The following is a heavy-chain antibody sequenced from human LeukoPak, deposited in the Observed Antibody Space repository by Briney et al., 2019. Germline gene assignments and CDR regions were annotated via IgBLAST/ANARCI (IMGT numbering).Heavy chain of an antibody. CDR2: ISYDGSNK. CDR1: GFNFSSYA. V-gene: IGHV3-30*04. J-gene: IGHJ6*02. Sequence: GGSLRLSCAASGFNFSSYAIHWVRQAPGKGLEWVAVISYDGSNKYYADSVKGRFTISRDNSNNTLYLQMNSLRAEDTAVYYCAREGYYYDSSGSYSYGMDVWGQGTTVTVSS. CDR3: AREGYYYDSSGSYSYGMDV. D-gene: IGHD3-22*01.